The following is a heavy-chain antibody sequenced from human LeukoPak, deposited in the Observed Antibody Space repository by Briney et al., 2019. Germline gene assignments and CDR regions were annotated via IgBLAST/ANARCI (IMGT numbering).Heavy chain of an antibody. CDR1: GGSFSGYY. CDR3: ARDLTSFDY. CDR2: INHSGST. D-gene: IGHD3-9*01. J-gene: IGHJ4*02. Sequence: SETLSLTCAVYGGSFSGYYWSWIRQPPGKGLEWIGEINHSGSTNYNPSLKSRVTISVDTSKNQLSLKLTSVTAADTAVYYCARDLTSFDYWGQGTLVTVSS. V-gene: IGHV4-34*01.